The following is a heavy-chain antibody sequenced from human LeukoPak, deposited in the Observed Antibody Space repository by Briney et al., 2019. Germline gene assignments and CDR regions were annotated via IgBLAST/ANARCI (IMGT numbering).Heavy chain of an antibody. CDR2: ISAYNGNT. CDR3: ARVATYGSGSYVDY. V-gene: IGHV1-18*01. D-gene: IGHD3-10*01. J-gene: IGHJ4*02. CDR1: GYTFTSYG. Sequence: ASVKVSCKASGYTFTSYGISWVRQAPGQGLEWMGWISAYNGNTNYAQKLQGRVTITADESTSTAYMELSSLRSEDTAVYYCARVATYGSGSYVDYWGQGTLVTVSS.